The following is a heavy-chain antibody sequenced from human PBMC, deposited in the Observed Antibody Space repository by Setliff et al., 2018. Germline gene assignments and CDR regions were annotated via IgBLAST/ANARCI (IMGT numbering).Heavy chain of an antibody. D-gene: IGHD4-17*01. V-gene: IGHV3-74*01. CDR3: ARDGDGEFDF. Sequence: GGSLRLSCAASGFNLGSYWMHWVRQAPGKGLVWVSRMNSDGSDTHYAGSVKGRFTISRDNAKNTLYLQMNSLRAEDTAVYYCARDGDGEFDFWGQGTTVTVSS. CDR2: MNSDGSDT. J-gene: IGHJ3*01. CDR1: GFNLGSYW.